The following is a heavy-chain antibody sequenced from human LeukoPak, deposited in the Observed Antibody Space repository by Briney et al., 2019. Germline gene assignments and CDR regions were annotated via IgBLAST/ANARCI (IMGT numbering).Heavy chain of an antibody. CDR2: INHSGST. CDR1: GGSFSGYY. D-gene: IGHD3-9*01. J-gene: IGHJ4*02. V-gene: IGHV4-34*01. Sequence: PSETLSLTCAVYGGSFSGYYWSWIRQPPGKGLEWIGEINHSGSTNYNPSLKSRVTISVDTSKNQFSLKLSSVTAADTAVYYCASGGKRYFDWLQYYFDYWGQGTLVTVSS. CDR3: ASGGKRYFDWLQYYFDY.